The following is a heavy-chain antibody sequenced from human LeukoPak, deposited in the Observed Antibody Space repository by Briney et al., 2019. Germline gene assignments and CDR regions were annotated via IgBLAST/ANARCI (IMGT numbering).Heavy chain of an antibody. D-gene: IGHD4-11*01. CDR3: ARDEFSNQYYFDY. CDR2: ISYGGSNK. Sequence: GGSLRLSCAASGFTFSSYAMHWVRQAPGKGLEWVAVISYGGSNKYYADSVKGRFTISRDNSKNTLYLQMNSLRAEDTAVYYCARDEFSNQYYFDYWGQGTLVTVSS. J-gene: IGHJ4*02. V-gene: IGHV3-30-3*01. CDR1: GFTFSSYA.